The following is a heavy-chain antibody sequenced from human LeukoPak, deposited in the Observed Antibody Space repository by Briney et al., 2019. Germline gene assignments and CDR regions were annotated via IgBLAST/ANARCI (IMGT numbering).Heavy chain of an antibody. CDR2: ISAYNGNT. J-gene: IGHJ4*02. CDR3: ARGGGYYYDSSGYPTGDY. V-gene: IGHV1-18*01. D-gene: IGHD3-22*01. Sequence: ASVSVSCTASGYTFTSYGISWVRQSPGQGLEWLGWISAYNGNTNYAQTLQGRVTMTTDTSTRTAYMELRSLRSDDTAVYYCARGGGYYYDSSGYPTGDYWGQGTLVTVSS. CDR1: GYTFTSYG.